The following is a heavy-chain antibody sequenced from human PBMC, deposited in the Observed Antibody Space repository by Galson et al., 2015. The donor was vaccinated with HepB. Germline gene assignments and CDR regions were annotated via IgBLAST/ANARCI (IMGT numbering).Heavy chain of an antibody. CDR2: INPSGGST. CDR3: ASGAAAGPRYFQH. CDR1: YTFTSYY. J-gene: IGHJ1*01. Sequence: YTFTSYYMHWVRQAPGQGLEWMGIINPSGGSTSYAQKFQGRVTMTRDTSTSTVYMELSSLRSEDTAVYYCASGAAAGPRYFQHWGQGTLVTVSS. V-gene: IGHV1-46*01. D-gene: IGHD6-13*01.